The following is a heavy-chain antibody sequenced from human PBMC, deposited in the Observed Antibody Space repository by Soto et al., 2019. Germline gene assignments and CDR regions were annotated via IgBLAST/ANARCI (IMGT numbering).Heavy chain of an antibody. V-gene: IGHV1-69*13. CDR2: ITPIFGRA. Sequence: SVKVSCKASGGSFSNYAISWVRQAPGQGLEWMGGITPIFGRANYAQKIHGRVTITADESTSTAYMELSSLRSEDTAIYYGAGGWSYDILSGFSYWGQGTMVTVSS. CDR1: GGSFSNYA. D-gene: IGHD3-9*01. CDR3: AGGWSYDILSGFSY. J-gene: IGHJ4*01.